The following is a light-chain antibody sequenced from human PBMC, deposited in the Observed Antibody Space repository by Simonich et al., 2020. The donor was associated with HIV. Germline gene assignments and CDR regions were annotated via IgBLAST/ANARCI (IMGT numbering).Light chain of an antibody. Sequence: QSALTQPASVSGSPGQSITISCTGTSSDVGRYNLVSWYQQHPGNAPKLMIYEDSKRPSGVSNRFSGSKSGNTASLTISGLQADDEADYYCSSYTSSSTWVFGGGTKLTVL. V-gene: IGLV2-14*02. J-gene: IGLJ3*02. CDR2: EDS. CDR1: SSDVGRYNL. CDR3: SSYTSSSTWV.